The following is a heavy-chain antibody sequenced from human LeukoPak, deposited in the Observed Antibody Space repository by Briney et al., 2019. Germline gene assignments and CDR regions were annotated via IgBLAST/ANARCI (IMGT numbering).Heavy chain of an antibody. CDR2: INPSGGSK. V-gene: IGHV1-46*03. D-gene: IGHD3-9*01. J-gene: IGHJ4*02. Sequence: GASVKVSCKASGYTFTSYYMHWVRQAPGQGLEWMGIINPSGGSKSYAQKFQGRVTMTRDTSTSKVYMELSSLRSEDTAVYYCARGSGYDILTGCEFDYWGQGTLVTASA. CDR3: ARGSGYDILTGCEFDY. CDR1: GYTFTSYY.